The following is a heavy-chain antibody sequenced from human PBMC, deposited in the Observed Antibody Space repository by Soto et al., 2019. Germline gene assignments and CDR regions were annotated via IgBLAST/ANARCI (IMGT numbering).Heavy chain of an antibody. CDR1: GYSFTDHY. Sequence: QAQLVQSGADVKKPGASVKVSCKASGYSFTDHYMHWVRQAPGQGLEWLGWINPNTGVTHFAQKFQGWVTMTRDTSINTAYMELTRLKSDDTAVYYCVRSPDDFRDRLDVWDQGTTVTVSS. CDR3: VRSPDDFRDRLDV. J-gene: IGHJ6*02. V-gene: IGHV1-2*04. CDR2: INPNTGVT. D-gene: IGHD2-21*02.